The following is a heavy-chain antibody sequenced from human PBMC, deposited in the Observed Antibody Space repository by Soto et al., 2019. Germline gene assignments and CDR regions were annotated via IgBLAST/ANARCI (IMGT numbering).Heavy chain of an antibody. D-gene: IGHD7-27*01. CDR1: GSTFTRYG. CDR3: AQDGEPPYYFYGLDV. V-gene: IGHV1-18*01. J-gene: IGHJ6*02. Sequence: QGHLVQSGAEVKKPGTSVKVSCKASGSTFTRYGISWVRQAPGQELEWMGWISGYNGDTNYAQNLQARGTWTIHTSTCTAYIELMSLTSDDTGVYDCAQDGEPPYYFYGLDVWGQGTTVTVSS. CDR2: ISGYNGDT.